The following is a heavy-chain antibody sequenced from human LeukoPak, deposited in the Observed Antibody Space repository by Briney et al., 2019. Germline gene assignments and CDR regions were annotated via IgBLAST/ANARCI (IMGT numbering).Heavy chain of an antibody. J-gene: IGHJ4*02. Sequence: GGSLRLSCAGSGFTFSRNGLNWVRQAPGKGLEWDSSISSSSTYIHYADSVKGRFTISRDNAKNSLYLQMNSLRAEDTAVYYCAREGYSYGYGLDYWGQGTLVTVSS. V-gene: IGHV3-21*01. CDR3: AREGYSYGYGLDY. CDR1: GFTFSRNG. CDR2: ISSSSTYI. D-gene: IGHD5-18*01.